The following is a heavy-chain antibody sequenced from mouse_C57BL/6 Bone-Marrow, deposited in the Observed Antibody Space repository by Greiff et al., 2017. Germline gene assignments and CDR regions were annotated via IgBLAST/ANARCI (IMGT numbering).Heavy chain of an antibody. CDR3: ARGIYYAMDY. V-gene: IGHV1-55*01. J-gene: IGHJ4*01. CDR1: GYTFTSYW. Sequence: VQLQESGAELVKPGASVKMSCKASGYTFTSYWITWVKQRPGQGLEWIGDIYPGSGSTNYNEKFKSKATLTVDTSSSTAYMQLSSLTSEDSAVYYCARGIYYAMDYWGQGTSVTVSS. CDR2: IYPGSGST.